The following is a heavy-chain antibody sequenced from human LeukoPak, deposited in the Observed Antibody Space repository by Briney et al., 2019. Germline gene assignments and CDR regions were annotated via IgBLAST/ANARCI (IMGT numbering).Heavy chain of an antibody. CDR3: ARDIFYGSGSYYDY. CDR1: GYTFTSYD. V-gene: IGHV1-8*01. CDR2: MNPNSGNT. Sequence: GASVKVSCKASGYTFTSYDINWVRQATGQGLEWMGWMNPNSGNTGYAQKFQGRVTMTRNTSISTAYMELSSLRSEDTAVYYCARDIFYGSGSYYDYWGQGTLVTVSA. J-gene: IGHJ4*02. D-gene: IGHD3-10*01.